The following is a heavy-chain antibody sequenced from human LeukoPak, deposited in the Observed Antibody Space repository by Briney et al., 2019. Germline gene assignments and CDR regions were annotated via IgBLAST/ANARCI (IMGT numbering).Heavy chain of an antibody. J-gene: IGHJ4*02. CDR3: ASILLWYVYDY. D-gene: IGHD3-10*01. CDR2: ISSTRSYV. CDR1: GFTFSSHS. Sequence: TGGSLRLSCAASGFTFSSHSMNWVRQAPGKGLEWVSSISSTRSYVFYADSVKGRFTISRDNSKNTLYLQMNSLRAEDTAVYYCASILLWYVYDYWGQGTLVTVSS. V-gene: IGHV3-21*04.